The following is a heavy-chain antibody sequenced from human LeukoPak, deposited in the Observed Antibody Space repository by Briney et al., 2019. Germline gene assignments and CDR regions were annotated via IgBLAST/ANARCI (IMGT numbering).Heavy chain of an antibody. D-gene: IGHD6-19*01. V-gene: IGHV3-23*01. CDR3: AKSGSGFYYCFDY. CDR2: ISGSGGST. Sequence: GGSLRLSCAASGVTFSSYAMSWVRQAPGKGLEWVSAISGSGGSTYYADSVKGRFTISRDNSKNTLYLQMNSLRAEDTAVYYCAKSGSGFYYCFDYWGQGTLVTVSS. CDR1: GVTFSSYA. J-gene: IGHJ4*02.